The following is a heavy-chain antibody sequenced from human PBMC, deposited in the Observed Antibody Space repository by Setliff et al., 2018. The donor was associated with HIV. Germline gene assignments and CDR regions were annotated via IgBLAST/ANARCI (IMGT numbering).Heavy chain of an antibody. CDR1: GGTFSSYA. J-gene: IGHJ3*02. CDR2: IIPIFGTS. V-gene: IGHV1-69*05. Sequence: ASVKVSCKTSGGTFSSYAINWVRQAPGQGLEWMGGIIPIFGTSNYAQKLQGRVTMTRDTSTSTAYMEVRGLRSDDTAVYYCWFGEPVGPFDIWGQGTRVTVSS. CDR3: WFGEPVGPFDI. D-gene: IGHD3-10*01.